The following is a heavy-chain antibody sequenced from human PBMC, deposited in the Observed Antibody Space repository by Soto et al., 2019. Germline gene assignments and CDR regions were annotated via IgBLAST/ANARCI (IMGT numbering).Heavy chain of an antibody. CDR2: IYHSGST. V-gene: IGHV4-4*02. CDR1: GGSISSSNW. CDR3: ARAGTGVYSGSDVARTSGFDP. D-gene: IGHD5-12*01. Sequence: QVQLQESGPGLVKPSGTLSLTCAVSGGSISSSNWWSWVRQPPGKGLEWIGEIYHSGSTNYNPSRTSRVTFSVDKSKNQFSLKLSSVTAADTAVYYCARAGTGVYSGSDVARTSGFDPWGQGTLVTVSS. J-gene: IGHJ5*02.